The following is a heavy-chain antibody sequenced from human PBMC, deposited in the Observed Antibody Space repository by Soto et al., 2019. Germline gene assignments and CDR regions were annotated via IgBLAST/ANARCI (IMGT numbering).Heavy chain of an antibody. J-gene: IGHJ4*02. Sequence: GGSLRLSCAASGFTVSSNYMSWVRQAPGKGLEWVSVIYSGGSTYYADSVKGRFTISRDNSKNTLYLQMNSLRAEDTAVYYCARANVVTTGDYFDYWGQGTLVTGSS. V-gene: IGHV3-66*01. CDR3: ARANVVTTGDYFDY. CDR1: GFTVSSNY. D-gene: IGHD4-17*01. CDR2: IYSGGST.